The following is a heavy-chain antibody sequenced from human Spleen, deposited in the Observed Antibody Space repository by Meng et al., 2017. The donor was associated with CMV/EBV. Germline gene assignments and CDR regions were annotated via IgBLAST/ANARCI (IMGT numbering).Heavy chain of an antibody. CDR2: ISPYDGP. CDR3: AGGSGWPFFDY. D-gene: IGHD6-25*01. J-gene: IGHJ4*02. V-gene: IGHV1-18*01. Sequence: SCKASGYTFTNYGISWVRQAPGRGLEWIGWISPYDGPNYARNLRGRVTLTTDTSTTTAYMELRSLRSDDTAVYYCAGGSGWPFFDYWGQGTLVTVSS. CDR1: GYTFTNYG.